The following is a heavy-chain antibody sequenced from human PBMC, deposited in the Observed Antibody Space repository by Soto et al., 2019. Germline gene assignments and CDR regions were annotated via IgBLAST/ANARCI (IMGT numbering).Heavy chain of an antibody. D-gene: IGHD2-21*02. Sequence: QVQLVKSGAEEKKPGASVEVSCKASGYTFTSYAMHWVRQAPGQRLEWMGWINAGNGNTKYSQKFQGRVTITRDTSASTAYMELSSLRSEDTAVYYCARSIVVVTALDYWGQGTLVTVSS. CDR1: GYTFTSYA. J-gene: IGHJ4*02. V-gene: IGHV1-3*05. CDR3: ARSIVVVTALDY. CDR2: INAGNGNT.